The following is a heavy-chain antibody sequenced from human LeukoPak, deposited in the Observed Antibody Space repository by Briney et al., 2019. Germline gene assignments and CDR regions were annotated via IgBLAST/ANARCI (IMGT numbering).Heavy chain of an antibody. CDR1: GGSISGYY. V-gene: IGHV4-4*08. CDR3: ARDRTGYYDSSGYPLDAFDI. Sequence: PSETLSLTCTVSGGSISGYYWSWIRQSPGKGLEWIGRIYTSGSTNYNPSLKSRVTISIDTSKNQFSLKLSSVTAADTAVYYCARDRTGYYDSSGYPLDAFDIWGQGTMVTVSS. J-gene: IGHJ3*02. CDR2: IYTSGST. D-gene: IGHD3-22*01.